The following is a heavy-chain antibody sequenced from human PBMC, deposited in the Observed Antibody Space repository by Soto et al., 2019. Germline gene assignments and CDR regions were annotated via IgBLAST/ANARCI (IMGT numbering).Heavy chain of an antibody. Sequence: GGSLRLSCAASGFTLSSYDMHWVRQATGKGLEWVSAIGTAGDTYYPGSVKGRFTTSRENAKNSLYLQMNSLRAEDTAVYYCARVVQYYDSSGLGAFDIWGQGTMVTVSS. CDR1: GFTLSSYD. CDR2: IGTAGDT. D-gene: IGHD3-22*01. V-gene: IGHV3-13*01. J-gene: IGHJ3*02. CDR3: ARVVQYYDSSGLGAFDI.